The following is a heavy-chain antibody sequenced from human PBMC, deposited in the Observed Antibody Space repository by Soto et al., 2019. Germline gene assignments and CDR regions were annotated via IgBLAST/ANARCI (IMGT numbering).Heavy chain of an antibody. J-gene: IGHJ4*02. D-gene: IGHD3-22*01. CDR2: IRSKAYSGTT. CDR1: GFTFGDYA. CDR3: TRDQAEGHHLYYYDSSGYYYVAFDY. Sequence: KPVGSLRLSCTASGFTFGDYAMSWFRQAPGKGLEWVGFIRSKAYSGTTEYAASVKGRFTISRDDSKSIAYLQMNSLKTEDTAVYYCTRDQAEGHHLYYYDSSGYYYVAFDYWGQGTLVTVSS. V-gene: IGHV3-49*05.